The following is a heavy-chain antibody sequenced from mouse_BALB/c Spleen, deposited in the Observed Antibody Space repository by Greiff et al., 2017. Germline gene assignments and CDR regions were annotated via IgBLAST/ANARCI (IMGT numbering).Heavy chain of an antibody. CDR3: APLRHGYYAMDY. Sequence: VQLQQSGAELVKPGASVKLSCTASGFNIKDTYMHWVKQRPEQGLEWIGRIDPANGNTKYDPKFQGKATITADTSSNTAYLQLSSLTSEDTAVYYCAPLRHGYYAMDYWGQGTSVTVSS. J-gene: IGHJ4*01. CDR2: IDPANGNT. D-gene: IGHD2-4*01. CDR1: GFNIKDTY. V-gene: IGHV14-3*02.